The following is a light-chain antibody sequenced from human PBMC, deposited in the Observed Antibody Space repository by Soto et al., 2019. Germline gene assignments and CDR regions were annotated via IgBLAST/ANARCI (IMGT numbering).Light chain of an antibody. CDR2: GAS. J-gene: IGKJ5*01. CDR1: QSVRGN. Sequence: EIVMTQSPATLSVSPGERATLSCRASQSVRGNLAWYQQKPGQSPRLLIYGASSRATGIPDRFSGSGSGTDFTLTISRLEPEDFAVYYCQQYGNSPITFGQGTRLEIK. V-gene: IGKV3-15*01. CDR3: QQYGNSPIT.